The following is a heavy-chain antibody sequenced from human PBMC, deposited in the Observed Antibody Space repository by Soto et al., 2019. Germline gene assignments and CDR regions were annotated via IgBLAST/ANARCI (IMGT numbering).Heavy chain of an antibody. CDR2: ISSNSGYI. V-gene: IGHV3-9*01. D-gene: IGHD1-26*01. CDR1: GFTFDEHA. J-gene: IGHJ4*02. Sequence: RLSCIASGFTFDEHAMHWDRPAPGEGLEWVSGISSNSGYIGYADSVKGRFTISRDNAKNSVHLQMNSLRADDTAFYYCAKDIKWTLPAGYLDNWGQGTLVTVSS. CDR3: AKDIKWTLPAGYLDN.